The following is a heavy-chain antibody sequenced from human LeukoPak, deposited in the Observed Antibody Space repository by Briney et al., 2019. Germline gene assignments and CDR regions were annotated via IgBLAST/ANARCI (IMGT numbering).Heavy chain of an antibody. Sequence: GESLKISCKGSGYTFTSYWISWVRQMPGKGLEWMGRIDPSGSYTNYSPSFQGHVTISADKSISTAYLQWSSLKASDTAIYYCARHEPGIAAAGTNWWGQGTLVTVSS. J-gene: IGHJ4*02. CDR3: ARHEPGIAAAGTNW. CDR1: GYTFTSYW. D-gene: IGHD6-13*01. CDR2: IDPSGSYT. V-gene: IGHV5-10-1*01.